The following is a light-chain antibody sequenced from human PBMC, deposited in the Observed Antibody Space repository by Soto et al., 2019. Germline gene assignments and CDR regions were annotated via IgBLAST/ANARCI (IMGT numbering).Light chain of an antibody. V-gene: IGLV2-14*01. CDR1: SSDVGTYNY. CDR3: SSYTGSSTPWV. J-gene: IGLJ2*01. CDR2: DVS. Sequence: QSVLTQPASVSGSPGQSITISCTGTSSDVGTYNYVSWYQQHPGKAPKLMIYDVSNRPSGVSNRFSDSKSGNTASLTISGLQAEDEADYYCSSYTGSSTPWVFGGGTKVTVL.